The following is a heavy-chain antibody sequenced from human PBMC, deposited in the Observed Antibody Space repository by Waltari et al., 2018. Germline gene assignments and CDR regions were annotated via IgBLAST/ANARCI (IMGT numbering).Heavy chain of an antibody. CDR2: INPGGST. J-gene: IGHJ6*03. CDR3: ARHLVRVGSYYFYYMDV. V-gene: IGHV4-34*01. CDR1: GGSFSGYY. Sequence: QVQLQQWGAGLLKPSETLSLTCAVYGGSFSGYYWSWIRQSPGKGLEWIGDINPGGSTNDNPYLKSRVTRSVDTSKNQFSIDLSSVTAADTAVYYCARHLVRVGSYYFYYMDVWGKGITVTVSS. D-gene: IGHD2-2*01.